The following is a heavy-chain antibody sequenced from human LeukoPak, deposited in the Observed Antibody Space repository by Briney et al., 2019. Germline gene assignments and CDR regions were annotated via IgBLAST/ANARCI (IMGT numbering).Heavy chain of an antibody. CDR2: IYYSGST. CDR3: AREMASDDYYDSSGYYREFDY. D-gene: IGHD3-22*01. J-gene: IGHJ4*02. V-gene: IGHV4-59*12. Sequence: SETLSLTCTVSGGSISSYYWSWIRQPPGKGLEWIGYIYYSGSTNYNPSLKSRVTISVDTSKNQFPLKLSSVTAADTAVYYCAREMASDDYYDSSGYYREFDYWGQGTLVAVSS. CDR1: GGSISSYY.